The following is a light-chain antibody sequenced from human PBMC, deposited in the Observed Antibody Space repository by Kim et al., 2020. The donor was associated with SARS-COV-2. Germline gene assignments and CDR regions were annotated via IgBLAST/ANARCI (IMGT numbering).Light chain of an antibody. CDR2: GAS. CDR1: QSVKSN. Sequence: EIVMTQSPTTLPVFPGERATLSCRASQSVKSNLAWYQQKPGQAPRLLMSGASTRATGVPARFSGSGSGTEFTLTISNLQSEDIAVYYCQQYNDWPPVTFGQGTRLEI. CDR3: QQYNDWPPVT. J-gene: IGKJ5*01. V-gene: IGKV3-15*01.